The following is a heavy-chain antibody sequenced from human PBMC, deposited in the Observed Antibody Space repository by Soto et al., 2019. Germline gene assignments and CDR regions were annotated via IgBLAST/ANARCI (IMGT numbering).Heavy chain of an antibody. Sequence: QITLKESGPPLVKPTQTLTLTCTFSGFSLSTSGVGVGWIRQPPGKALEWLALIYWDDDKDYSPSLKSRLTINKEHSKNPVVLSMTHLDPVDTATYYCAHRRKKPDGFDIWGQGTLVTVSS. V-gene: IGHV2-5*02. J-gene: IGHJ3*02. CDR2: IYWDDDK. CDR1: GFSLSTSGVG. CDR3: AHRRKKPDGFDI.